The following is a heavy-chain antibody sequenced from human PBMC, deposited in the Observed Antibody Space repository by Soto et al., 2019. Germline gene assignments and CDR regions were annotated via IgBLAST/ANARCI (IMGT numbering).Heavy chain of an antibody. CDR2: ISSTTNYI. CDR3: ARAPDDYNMYRWDY. V-gene: IGHV3-21*04. CDR1: GFTFTRYS. Sequence: GGSLRLSCAASGFTFTRYSMNWVRQAPGKGLEWVSSISSTTNYIYYADFVKGRFPTSRDNSKNTVYLQMNSLRAEDTAVYYCARAPDDYNMYRWDYWGQGTPVTVSS. J-gene: IGHJ4*02. D-gene: IGHD3-16*02.